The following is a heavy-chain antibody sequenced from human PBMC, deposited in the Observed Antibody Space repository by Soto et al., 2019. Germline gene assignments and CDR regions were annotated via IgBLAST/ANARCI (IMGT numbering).Heavy chain of an antibody. Sequence: QVQLVQSGAEVKKPGSSVKVSCKASGGTFSSYAISWVRQAPGQGLEWMGGIIPIFGTANYAQKFQGRVTSTADESTSTADRERSSLRSEDTAVYYWASRRTGYSSSWPFDYWGQGTLVTVSS. D-gene: IGHD6-13*01. CDR2: IIPIFGTA. CDR3: ASRRTGYSSSWPFDY. V-gene: IGHV1-69*01. J-gene: IGHJ4*02. CDR1: GGTFSSYA.